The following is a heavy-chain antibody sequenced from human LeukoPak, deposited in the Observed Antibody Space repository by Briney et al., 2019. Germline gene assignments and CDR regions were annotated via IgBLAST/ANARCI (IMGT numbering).Heavy chain of an antibody. J-gene: IGHJ3*02. Sequence: ASVKVSCKGSGYTFTSYGISWVRQAPGHGLEWMGWVSAYNGNTNYAQKLQGRVTMTTDTSTSTPYMELRSLRSDDTAVYYCARYYHYGSGSYYNDDAFDIWGQGEMVTVSS. CDR2: VSAYNGNT. CDR3: ARYYHYGSGSYYNDDAFDI. D-gene: IGHD3-10*01. CDR1: GYTFTSYG. V-gene: IGHV1-18*01.